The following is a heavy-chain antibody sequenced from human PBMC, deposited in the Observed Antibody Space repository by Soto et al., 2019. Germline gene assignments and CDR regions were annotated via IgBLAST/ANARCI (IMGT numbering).Heavy chain of an antibody. CDR2: IKEDGSQQ. CDR3: ARDITCPLTYDVMTRTFDF. CDR1: GFSFSKFW. J-gene: IGHJ4*02. V-gene: IGHV3-7*01. D-gene: IGHD3-16*01. Sequence: GGSLRLSSGAYGFSFSKFWMTWVRQAPGKGLEWVANIKEDGSQQYYGDSVKGRFAISRDNSRDSLYLQMNSLRADDTAVYYCARDITCPLTYDVMTRTFDFWGQGTLVTVSS.